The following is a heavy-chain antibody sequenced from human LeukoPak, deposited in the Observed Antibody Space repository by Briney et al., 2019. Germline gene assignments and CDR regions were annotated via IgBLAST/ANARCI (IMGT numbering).Heavy chain of an antibody. CDR2: ISSNGGHT. J-gene: IGHJ4*02. CDR3: VKATVTSSYFDYFDS. D-gene: IGHD4-17*01. CDR1: GFSFSICS. V-gene: IGHV3-64D*09. Sequence: GVSLRLSCSASGFSFSICSMHWVRQAPGKGLEYVSAISSNGGHTNYADSVKGRFTISRDNSKNTLYLQMSSLRAEDTAVYYCVKATVTSSYFDYFDSWGQGTRVTVS.